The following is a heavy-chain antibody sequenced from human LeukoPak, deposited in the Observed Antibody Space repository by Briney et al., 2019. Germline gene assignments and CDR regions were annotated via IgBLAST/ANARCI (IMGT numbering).Heavy chain of an antibody. CDR2: ISYDGSNK. CDR1: GFTFSSYA. Sequence: RGSLRLSCAASGFTFSSYAMHWVRQAPGKGLERVAVISYDGSNKYYADSVKGRFTISRDNSKNTLYLQMNSLRAEDTAVYYCAREGAAAGTFDYWGQGTLVTVSS. V-gene: IGHV3-30-3*01. CDR3: AREGAAAGTFDY. D-gene: IGHD6-13*01. J-gene: IGHJ4*02.